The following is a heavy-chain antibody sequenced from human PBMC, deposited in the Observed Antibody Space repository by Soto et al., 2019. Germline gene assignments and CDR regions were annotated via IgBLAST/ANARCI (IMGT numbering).Heavy chain of an antibody. D-gene: IGHD5-18*01. V-gene: IGHV3-30*18. CDR2: ISYDGSNK. CDR3: AKDLAAMVPRLGMDV. Sequence: PGGSLRLSCAASGFTFSSYGMHWVRQAPGKGLEWVAVISYDGSNKYYADSVKGRFTISRDNSKNTLYLQMNSLRAEDTAVYYCAKDLAAMVPRLGMDVWGQGTTVTVSS. J-gene: IGHJ6*02. CDR1: GFTFSSYG.